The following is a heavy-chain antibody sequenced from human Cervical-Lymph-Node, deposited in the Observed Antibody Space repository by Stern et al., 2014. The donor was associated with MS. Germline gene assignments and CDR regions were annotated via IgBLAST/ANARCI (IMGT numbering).Heavy chain of an antibody. CDR2: IHDSGST. D-gene: IGHD1-26*01. Sequence: VQLVQSGPGLVKPSQTLSLTRTVSGGSISSSGYYWSWIRQPADKGLEWIGRIHDSGSTYYNPSLKSRVTISMDTAQNQFSLKLPSVTAADTAVYYCATTRWDLFTWNWFDPWGQGTLVTVSS. CDR3: ATTRWDLFTWNWFDP. CDR1: GGSISSSGYY. V-gene: IGHV4-61*02. J-gene: IGHJ5*02.